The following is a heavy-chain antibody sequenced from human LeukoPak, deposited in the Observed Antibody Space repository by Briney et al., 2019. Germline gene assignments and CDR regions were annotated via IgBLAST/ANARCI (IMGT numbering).Heavy chain of an antibody. J-gene: IGHJ4*02. V-gene: IGHV3-30*18. CDR2: ISYDGSNK. D-gene: IGHD3-22*01. CDR1: GFTFSSYG. Sequence: GGSLRLSCAASGFTFSSYGMHWVRQAPGKGLEWVAVISYDGSNKYYADSVKDRFTISRDNSKNTLYLQMNSLRAEDTAVYYCAKDSNYDSSGSPGTLFDYWGQGTLVTVSS. CDR3: AKDSNYDSSGSPGTLFDY.